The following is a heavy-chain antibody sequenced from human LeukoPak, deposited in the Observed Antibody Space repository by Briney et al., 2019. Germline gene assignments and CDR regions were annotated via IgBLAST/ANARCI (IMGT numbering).Heavy chain of an antibody. CDR2: ISSSGSTI. CDR1: GFTFSSYE. D-gene: IGHD3-16*01. Sequence: PGGSLRLSCAASGFTFSSYEMNWVRQAPGKGLEWVSYISSSGSTINYADSVKGRFTISRDNAKNSLYLQMNSLRAEDTAVYYCASVHTSGFAGTEVDYWGQGTLVTVSS. V-gene: IGHV3-48*03. J-gene: IGHJ4*02. CDR3: ASVHTSGFAGTEVDY.